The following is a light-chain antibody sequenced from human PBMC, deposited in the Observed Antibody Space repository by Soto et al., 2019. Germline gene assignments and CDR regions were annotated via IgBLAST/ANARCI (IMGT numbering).Light chain of an antibody. V-gene: IGKV1-9*01. CDR3: KQYNSYPLT. CDR1: QGISSY. J-gene: IGKJ4*01. Sequence: DIQLTQSPSFLSASVGDRVTITCRASQGISSYLAWYQQKLGKAPKLLIYVASSLQSGVPSRFSGCRSGTELTLTNSSLQSEDCATYYSKQYNSYPLTFGGGNKVEIK. CDR2: VAS.